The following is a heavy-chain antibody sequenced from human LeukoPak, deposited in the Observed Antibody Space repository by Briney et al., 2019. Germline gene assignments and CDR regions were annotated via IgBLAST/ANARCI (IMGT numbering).Heavy chain of an antibody. Sequence: GGSLRLSCAASGCTFSSYWMHWFRQAPGKGLVWVSRINSDASLTSYADSVKGRFTISRDNAKNTLYLQMNNLRAEDTAVYYCARDLPGGITIFGGRGQGTLVTVSS. D-gene: IGHD3-3*01. J-gene: IGHJ4*02. V-gene: IGHV3-74*01. CDR1: GCTFSSYW. CDR3: ARDLPGGITIFGG. CDR2: INSDASLT.